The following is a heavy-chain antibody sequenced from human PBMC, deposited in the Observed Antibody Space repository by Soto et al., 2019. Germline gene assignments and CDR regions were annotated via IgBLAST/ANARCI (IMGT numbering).Heavy chain of an antibody. J-gene: IGHJ5*02. D-gene: IGHD3-22*01. CDR3: ARDRFFHYYYDSSGYHWFDP. CDR1: GFTFISYA. CDR2: ISYDGSNK. V-gene: IGHV3-30-3*01. Sequence: PWGSLRLSCAASGFTFISYAIHFFRHSPGKWLEWVAVISYDGSNKYYADSVKGRFTISRDNSKNTLYLQMNSLRAEDTAVYHCARDRFFHYYYDSSGYHWFDPWGQGTLVTVSS.